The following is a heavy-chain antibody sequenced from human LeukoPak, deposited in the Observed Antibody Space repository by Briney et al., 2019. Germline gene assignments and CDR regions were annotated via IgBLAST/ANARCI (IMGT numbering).Heavy chain of an antibody. J-gene: IGHJ5*02. D-gene: IGHD3-22*01. CDR1: GGSISSGSYY. CDR2: IYTSGST. Sequence: SETLSLTCTVSGGSISSGSYYWSWIRQPAGKGLEWIGRIYTSGSTNYNPSLKSRVTISVDTSKNQFSLKLSSVTAADTAVYYCARETIDYYDSSGYLRHGWFDPWGQGTLVTVSS. V-gene: IGHV4-61*02. CDR3: ARETIDYYDSSGYLRHGWFDP.